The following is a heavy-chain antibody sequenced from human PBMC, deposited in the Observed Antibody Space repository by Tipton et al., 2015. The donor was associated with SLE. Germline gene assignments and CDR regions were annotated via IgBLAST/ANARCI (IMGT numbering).Heavy chain of an antibody. Sequence: TLSLTCTVSGGSISSYYWSWIRQPPGKGLEWIGYIYASGSTYYNPSLKSRVTISVDTSKNQFSLKLSSVTAADTAVYYCARLGIAVAGTFDYWGQGTLVTVSS. J-gene: IGHJ4*02. CDR1: GGSISSYY. V-gene: IGHV4-59*01. CDR3: ARLGIAVAGTFDY. CDR2: IYASGST. D-gene: IGHD6-19*01.